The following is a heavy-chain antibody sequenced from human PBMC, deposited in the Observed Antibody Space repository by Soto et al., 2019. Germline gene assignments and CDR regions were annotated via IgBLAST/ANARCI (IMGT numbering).Heavy chain of an antibody. CDR1: GGSVSSGDYY. CDR2: IYYSGST. CDR3: ARVNYGDYLLDY. Sequence: SETLSLTCTVSGGSVSSGDYYWGWIRQPPGKGLECIGYIYYSGSTFYNPSLKSRVTISLDTSKNQFSLKLSSVTAADTAVYYCARVNYGDYLLDYWGQGTLVTVYS. D-gene: IGHD4-17*01. J-gene: IGHJ4*02. V-gene: IGHV4-30-4*01.